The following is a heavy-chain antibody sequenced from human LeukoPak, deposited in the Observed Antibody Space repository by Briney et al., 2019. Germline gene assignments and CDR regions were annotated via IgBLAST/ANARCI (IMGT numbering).Heavy chain of an antibody. CDR2: IIPIFGTA. D-gene: IGHD2-15*01. CDR3: SGGSKLGYYYYYYMDV. V-gene: IGHV1-69*05. CDR1: GGTFSSYA. Sequence: SVKVSCKASGGTFSSYAISWVRQAPGQGLERMGGIIPIFGTANYAQKFQGRVTITTDESTSTAYMELSSLRSEDTAVYYCSGGSKLGYYYYYYMDVWGKGTTVTVSS. J-gene: IGHJ6*03.